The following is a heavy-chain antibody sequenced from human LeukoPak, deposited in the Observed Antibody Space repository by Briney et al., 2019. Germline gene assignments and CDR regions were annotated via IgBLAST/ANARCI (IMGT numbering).Heavy chain of an antibody. D-gene: IGHD6-13*01. V-gene: IGHV1-18*01. CDR1: GYTFTSYG. CDR3: ARDGTAAGRFEGWADY. J-gene: IGHJ4*02. Sequence: ASVKVSCKASGYTFTSYGISWVRQASGQGLEWMGWISAYNGNTNYAQKLQGRVTMTTDTSTSTAYMELRSLRSDDTAVYYCARDGTAAGRFEGWADYWGQGTLVTVSS. CDR2: ISAYNGNT.